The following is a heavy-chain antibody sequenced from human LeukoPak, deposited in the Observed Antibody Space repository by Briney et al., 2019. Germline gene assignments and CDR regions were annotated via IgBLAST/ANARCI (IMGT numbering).Heavy chain of an antibody. CDR1: GFTFSDYY. CDR3: ARDTSGWYRGGLDY. CDR2: ISSTSNTI. D-gene: IGHD6-19*01. Sequence: TGGSLRLSCAASGFTFSDYYMSWIRQAPGKGLEWVSYISSTSNTIYYANSVKGRFTISRDNAKNSLYLQMNSLRAEDTAVYYCARDTSGWYRGGLDYWGQGTLVTVSS. J-gene: IGHJ4*02. V-gene: IGHV3-11*04.